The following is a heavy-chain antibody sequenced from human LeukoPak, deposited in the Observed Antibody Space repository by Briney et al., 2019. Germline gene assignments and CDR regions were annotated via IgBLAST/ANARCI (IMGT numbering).Heavy chain of an antibody. CDR2: ISYDGSNK. CDR3: ARDVDY. V-gene: IGHV3-30*04. CDR1: GYTFTGYY. J-gene: IGHJ4*02. Sequence: SCKASGYTFTGYYMHWVRQAPGKGLEWVAVISYDGSNKYYADSVKGRFTISRDNSKNTLYLQMNSLRAEDTAVYYCARDVDYWGQGTLVTVSS.